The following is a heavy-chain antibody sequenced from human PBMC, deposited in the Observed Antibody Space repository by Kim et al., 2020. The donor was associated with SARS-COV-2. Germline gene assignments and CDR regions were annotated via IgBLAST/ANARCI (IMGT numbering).Heavy chain of an antibody. CDR3: ARGKFFDL. V-gene: IGHV3-21*06. J-gene: IGHJ2*01. CDR2: ITTGIGYS. Sequence: GVSLRLSCAASGFTFTTYGMNWVRQAPGKGLEWVSSITTGIGYSYYADSVKGRFTISRDNAKNSVFLQMNSLRGEDTAVYYCARGKFFDLWGRGTLVTVSS. CDR1: GFTFTTYG.